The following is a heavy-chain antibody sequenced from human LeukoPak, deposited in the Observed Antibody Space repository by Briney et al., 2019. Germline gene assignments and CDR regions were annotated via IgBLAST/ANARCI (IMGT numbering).Heavy chain of an antibody. CDR3: AKDQTPTVGATDY. J-gene: IGHJ4*02. D-gene: IGHD1-26*01. Sequence: PGGSLRLSCAASGFTFSINAMSWVRQAPGKGLEWVSTIGDTDIMTHYADSVKGLFTISRDDSKNTLYLQMNSLRADDTALYYCAKDQTPTVGATDYWGQGTLVTVSS. CDR1: GFTFSINA. CDR2: IGDTDIMT. V-gene: IGHV3-23*01.